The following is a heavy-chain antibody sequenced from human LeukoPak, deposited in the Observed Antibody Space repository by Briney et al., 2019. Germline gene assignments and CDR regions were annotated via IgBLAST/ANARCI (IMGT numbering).Heavy chain of an antibody. Sequence: SVTVSCTASGGTFSSYAISWVRQAPGQGLEWMGRIIPILGIANYAQKFQGRVTITADKSTSTAYMELSSLRAEDTAVYYCARALGRSGWYTHWGQGTLVTVSS. CDR2: IIPILGIA. CDR3: ARALGRSGWYTH. CDR1: GGTFSSYA. V-gene: IGHV1-69*04. D-gene: IGHD6-19*01. J-gene: IGHJ4*02.